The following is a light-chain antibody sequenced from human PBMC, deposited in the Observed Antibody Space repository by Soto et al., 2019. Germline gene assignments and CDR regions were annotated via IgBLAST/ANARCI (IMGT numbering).Light chain of an antibody. J-gene: IGKJ3*01. CDR3: QKHGGAPPVT. Sequence: DIQMTQSPSSLSASVGDSVTITCRASQGISNYLAWYQQKPGKVPRLLIYAASTLQLGVPSRFSGSGSGTDFTLTISSLQPEDVAIYYCQKHGGAPPVTCGPGTKVDIK. CDR2: AAS. V-gene: IGKV1-27*01. CDR1: QGISNY.